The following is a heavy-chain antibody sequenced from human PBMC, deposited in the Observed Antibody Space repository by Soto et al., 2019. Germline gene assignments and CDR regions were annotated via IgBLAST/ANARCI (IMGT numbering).Heavy chain of an antibody. CDR1: GGSIGIYY. V-gene: IGHV4-59*01. Sequence: QVHLQESGPGLVKPSETLSLICTVSGGSIGIYYWNWIRQSPGKGLEWIGYVHHSGTTSYNPSLEGRATISLDTSKKQFSLRLSSVTAADTAVYFCARRWSGTDYWGQGTLVTVSS. D-gene: IGHD3-10*01. J-gene: IGHJ4*02. CDR2: VHHSGTT. CDR3: ARRWSGTDY.